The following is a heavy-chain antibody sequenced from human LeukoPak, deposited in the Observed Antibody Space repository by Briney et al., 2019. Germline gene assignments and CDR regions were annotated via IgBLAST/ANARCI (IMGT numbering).Heavy chain of an antibody. Sequence: GGSLRLSCAASGFTFSSYSMNWVRQAPGKGLEWVSSISSSSSYIYYADSVKGRFTISRDNAKNSLYLQMNSLRAEDTAVYYCARELQLERLGFGKEGSAFDYWGQGTLVTVSS. D-gene: IGHD1-1*01. J-gene: IGHJ4*02. CDR1: GFTFSSYS. CDR3: ARELQLERLGFGKEGSAFDY. V-gene: IGHV3-21*01. CDR2: ISSSSSYI.